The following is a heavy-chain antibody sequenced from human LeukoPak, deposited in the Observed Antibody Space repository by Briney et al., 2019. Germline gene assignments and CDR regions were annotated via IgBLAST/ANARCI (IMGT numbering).Heavy chain of an antibody. CDR1: GFSFSSYA. J-gene: IGHJ4*02. D-gene: IGHD6-13*01. V-gene: IGHV3-23*01. CDR3: AKDRQLFSSSWYVGDY. Sequence: PGGSLRLSCAASGFSFSSYAMSWARQPRGRGLEWVSAISGSGGSTYYADSVKGRFTISRDNSKNTLYLQTNSLRAEDTAVYYCAKDRQLFSSSWYVGDYWGQGTLVTVSS. CDR2: ISGSGGST.